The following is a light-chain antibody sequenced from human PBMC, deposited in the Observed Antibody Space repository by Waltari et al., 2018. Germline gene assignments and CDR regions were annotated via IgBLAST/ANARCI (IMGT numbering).Light chain of an antibody. J-gene: IGLJ2*01. CDR3: QAWDSSIDVV. CDR2: QDN. CDR1: KLGDQY. V-gene: IGLV3-1*01. Sequence: SYELTQPPSVSVSPGQTASITCSGDKLGDQYACCHRPKPGQSPVLVIYQDNKRPSGIPERFSGSKSGNTATLTISGTQAMDEGYYYCQAWDSSIDVVFGGGTKLTVL.